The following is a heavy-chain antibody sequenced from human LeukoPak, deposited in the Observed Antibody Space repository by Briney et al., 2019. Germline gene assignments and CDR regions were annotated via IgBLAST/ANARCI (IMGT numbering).Heavy chain of an antibody. CDR2: ISWNSVYI. CDR3: ARDKGNSYFDL. CDR1: GFSFDDYP. J-gene: IGHJ2*01. V-gene: IGHV3-9*01. Sequence: GGSLRLSCAASGFSFDDYPMHWVRDAPGKGLEGVSGISWNSVYIGYADSVKGRFTISRDNAKNSLYLQINSLTVEDTALYYCARDKGNSYFDLWGRGTLVTVSS.